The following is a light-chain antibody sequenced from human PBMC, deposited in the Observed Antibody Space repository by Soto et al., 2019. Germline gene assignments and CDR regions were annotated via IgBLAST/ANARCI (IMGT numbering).Light chain of an antibody. CDR2: GAS. V-gene: IGKV3-15*01. CDR1: QGVSGN. CDR3: QQYNDWSPVT. J-gene: IGKJ4*01. Sequence: EIVMTQSPATLSVSPGERATLSCRASQGVSGNLAWYQQKPGQAARLLIYGASTRSYGIPARFSGSGSGTEVTTPISSIQPADFAVYYCQQYNDWSPVTFGGGTQVEIK.